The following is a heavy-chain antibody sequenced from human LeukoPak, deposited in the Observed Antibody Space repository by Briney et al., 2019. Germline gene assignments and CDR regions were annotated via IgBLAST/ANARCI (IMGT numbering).Heavy chain of an antibody. CDR2: ISGSGGST. CDR1: GFTFSSYG. J-gene: IGHJ6*04. V-gene: IGHV3-23*01. CDR3: AELGITMIGGV. D-gene: IGHD3-10*02. Sequence: PGGTLRLSCAASGFTFSSYGMSWVRQAPGKGLEWVSAISGSGGSTYYADSVKGRFTISRDNSKDTLYLQMNSLRAEDTAVYYCAELGITMIGGVWGKGTTVTISS.